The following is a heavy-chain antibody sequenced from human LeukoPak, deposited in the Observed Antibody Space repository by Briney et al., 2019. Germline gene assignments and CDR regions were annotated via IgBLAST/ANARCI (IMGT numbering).Heavy chain of an antibody. CDR2: ISGSGGST. Sequence: GGSLRLSCAASGFTFSSYAMSWVRQAPGKGLEWVSAISGSGGSTYYADSVKGRFTISRDNSKNTLYLQMNSLRAEDTAVYYCARVSPDTANVENWFDPWGQGTLVTVSS. CDR3: ARVSPDTANVENWFDP. V-gene: IGHV3-23*01. J-gene: IGHJ5*02. D-gene: IGHD5-18*01. CDR1: GFTFSSYA.